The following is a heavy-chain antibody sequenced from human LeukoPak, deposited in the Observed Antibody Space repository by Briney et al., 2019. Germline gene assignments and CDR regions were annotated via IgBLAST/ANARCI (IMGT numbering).Heavy chain of an antibody. CDR2: INHSGST. D-gene: IGHD6-19*01. CDR3: ARGQAFGSGWYFSYYYYGMDV. Sequence: GSLRLSCAASGFTFGNYAMSWIRQPPGKGLEWIGEINHSGSTNYNPSLKSRVTISVDTSKNQFSLKLSSVTAADTAVYYCARGQAFGSGWYFSYYYYGMDVWGQGTTVTVSS. CDR1: GFTFGNYA. J-gene: IGHJ6*02. V-gene: IGHV4-34*01.